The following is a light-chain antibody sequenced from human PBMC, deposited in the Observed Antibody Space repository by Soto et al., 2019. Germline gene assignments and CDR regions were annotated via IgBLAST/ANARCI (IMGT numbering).Light chain of an antibody. V-gene: IGLV2-8*01. CDR2: ELN. J-gene: IGLJ1*01. CDR1: SSDVGGYDY. CDR3: SSYVGPNGGYV. Sequence: QSALTQPPSASGSPGQSVTISCTGTSSDVGGYDYVSWYQQHPGKAPKLIIYELNKRHSGVPDRFSGSKSGNTASLTVSGLQAEDEADYYCSSYVGPNGGYVFGTGTKVTVL.